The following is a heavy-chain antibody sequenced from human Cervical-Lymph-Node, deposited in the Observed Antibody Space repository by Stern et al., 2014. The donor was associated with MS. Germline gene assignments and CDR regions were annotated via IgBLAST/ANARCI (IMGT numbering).Heavy chain of an antibody. Sequence: QVQLQQWGAGLLKPSETLSLTCAVYGGSFGGNYWSWIRQPPGKGLEWIGEINHSGGTDYNPSLKSRVTMSVDTSKNHFSLRLTSVTDADTAVYYCGRGRQLWYDWGQGTLVTVSS. D-gene: IGHD5-18*01. CDR2: INHSGGT. V-gene: IGHV4-34*01. J-gene: IGHJ4*02. CDR3: GRGRQLWYD. CDR1: GGSFGGNY.